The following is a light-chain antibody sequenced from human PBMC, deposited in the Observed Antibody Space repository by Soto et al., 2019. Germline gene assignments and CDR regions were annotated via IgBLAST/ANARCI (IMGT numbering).Light chain of an antibody. CDR1: QSLVYGGGNTY. J-gene: IGKJ2*01. V-gene: IGKV2-30*01. CDR3: IQAPHWPYT. Sequence: DVVMTQSPLSLPVTLGQPASISCRSSQSLVYGGGNTYLNWFQQRPGQSPRHLIYKVSDRDSGVPDRFSGSGLCPYFTLKIRTVEAEDVGFYFCIQAPHWPYTFGHGTKLEIK. CDR2: KVS.